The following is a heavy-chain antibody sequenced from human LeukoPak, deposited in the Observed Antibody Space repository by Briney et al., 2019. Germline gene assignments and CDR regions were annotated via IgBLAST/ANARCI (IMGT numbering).Heavy chain of an antibody. J-gene: IGHJ6*02. CDR1: GDSFSSNSAA. CDR2: TYYRSKWYN. V-gene: IGHV6-1*01. D-gene: IGHD6-13*01. CDR3: ARDRGRQQLEYYYYGMDV. Sequence: SQTLSLTCAISGDSFSSNSAAWNWIRQSPSRGLEWLGRTYYRSKWYNDYAVSVKSRITINPDTSKNQFSLQLNSVTPEDTAVYYCARDRGRQQLEYYYYGMDVWGQGTTVTVSS.